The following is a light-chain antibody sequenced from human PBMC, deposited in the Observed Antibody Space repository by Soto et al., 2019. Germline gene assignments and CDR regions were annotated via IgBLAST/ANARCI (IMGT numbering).Light chain of an antibody. J-gene: IGLJ1*01. CDR1: SSDVGGYNY. CDR3: SSYTSSSPHV. V-gene: IGLV2-14*03. CDR2: DVS. Sequence: QSVLTQPASVSGSPGQSITISCTGTSSDVGGYNYVSWYQHHPGKAPKVMIYDVSDRPPGVSNRFSGSKSGNTASLTISGLQAEDEADYYCSSYTSSSPHVFGTGTKLTVL.